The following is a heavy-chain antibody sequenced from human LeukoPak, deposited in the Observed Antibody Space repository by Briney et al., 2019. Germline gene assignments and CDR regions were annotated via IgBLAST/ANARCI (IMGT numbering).Heavy chain of an antibody. CDR3: AKDGYCSSTSCYPAPY. V-gene: IGHV3-30*02. CDR2: IRYDGGNK. J-gene: IGHJ4*02. Sequence: GGSLRLSCVVSGFVFSTYGMHWVRQAPGKGLEWVTFIRYDGGNKYYADSVKGRFTISRDNSKNTLYLQMNSLRAEDTAVYYCAKDGYCSSTSCYPAPYWGQGTLITVSS. CDR1: GFVFSTYG. D-gene: IGHD2-2*01.